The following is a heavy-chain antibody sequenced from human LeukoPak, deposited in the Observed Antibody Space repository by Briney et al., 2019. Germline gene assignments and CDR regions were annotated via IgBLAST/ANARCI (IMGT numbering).Heavy chain of an antibody. V-gene: IGHV4-39*01. CDR1: GGSISSSSYY. CDR3: ARQEGVVDPDFDY. D-gene: IGHD3-3*01. CDR2: IYYSGST. Sequence: SETLSLTCTVSGGSISSSSYYWGWIRQPPGKGLEWIGSIYYSGSTYYNPSLKSRVTISVDTSKNQFSLKLSSVTAADTAVYYCARQEGVVDPDFDYWGQGTLVTVSS. J-gene: IGHJ4*02.